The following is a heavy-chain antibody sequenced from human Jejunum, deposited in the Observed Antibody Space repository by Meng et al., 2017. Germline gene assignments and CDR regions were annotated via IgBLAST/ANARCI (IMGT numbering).Heavy chain of an antibody. D-gene: IGHD2-8*01. CDR2: IDPSEST. CDR3: ARAYCTDVSCHDFFDS. Sequence: LQRQGPGLVSPSGTLSLTCPVSGPPIRRPHWWRWIRQPPGKGLEWIGKIDPSESTHYNPSLKGRVTISADRSKNQFSLRLTSVTAADTAIYYCARAYCTDVSCHDFFDSWGQGTLVTVSS. J-gene: IGHJ4*02. CDR1: GPPIRRPHW. V-gene: IGHV4-4*02.